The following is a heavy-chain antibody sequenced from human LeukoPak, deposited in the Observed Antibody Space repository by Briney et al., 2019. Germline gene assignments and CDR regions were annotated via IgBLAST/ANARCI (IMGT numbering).Heavy chain of an antibody. CDR2: IRYDGSNK. J-gene: IGHJ6*03. CDR3: ARLSAYYYGSYFYYYMDV. CDR1: GFTFSSYG. D-gene: IGHD3-10*01. V-gene: IGHV3-30*02. Sequence: PGGSLRLSCAASGFTFSSYGMHWVRQAPGKGLEWVAFIRYDGSNKYYADSVKGRFTISRDNSKNTLYLQMNSLRVEDTAVYYCARLSAYYYGSYFYYYMDVWGKGTTVTVSS.